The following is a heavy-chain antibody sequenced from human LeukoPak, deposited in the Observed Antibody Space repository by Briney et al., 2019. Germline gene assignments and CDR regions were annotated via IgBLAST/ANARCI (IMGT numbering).Heavy chain of an antibody. D-gene: IGHD1-26*01. Sequence: GGSLRLSCAASGFTVNSHYMSWVRQAPGKGLVWVSIIYDGGTTSYEDSVKGRFTISRDNSNNILYLQMSSLRAEDTAVYYCATVAGGTYHFDLWGQGALVTVSS. J-gene: IGHJ4*02. CDR1: GFTVNSHY. CDR3: ATVAGGTYHFDL. CDR2: IYDGGTT. V-gene: IGHV3-53*01.